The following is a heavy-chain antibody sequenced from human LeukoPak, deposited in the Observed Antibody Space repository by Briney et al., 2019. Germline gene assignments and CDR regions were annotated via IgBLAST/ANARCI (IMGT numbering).Heavy chain of an antibody. CDR3: AKTGGYYDCSGYYYSDYYYGMDV. D-gene: IGHD3-22*01. V-gene: IGHV3-23*01. CDR2: ISRSGGST. Sequence: GALRLSCAASGFTFSSYARSWVRHAPGKGLDWVSAISRSGGSTYHEDSVRGRFTISRDNSKNTLYLQMNSLRAEDTAVYYCAKTGGYYDCSGYYYSDYYYGMDVWGQGTTVTVSS. J-gene: IGHJ6*02. CDR1: GFTFSSYA.